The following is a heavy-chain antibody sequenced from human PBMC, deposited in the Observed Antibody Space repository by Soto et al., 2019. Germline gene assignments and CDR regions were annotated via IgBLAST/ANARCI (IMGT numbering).Heavy chain of an antibody. Sequence: PSETLSLTCAVSGASFTSNDWWTWVRQPPGRGLEWIGEIYRTGSTNYNPSLKSRVTISLDKSENQFSLKVTSLTAADTAVYYRASRDPGTSVDYWGQGTLVTVSS. D-gene: IGHD1-7*01. J-gene: IGHJ4*02. V-gene: IGHV4-4*02. CDR1: GASFTSNDW. CDR3: ASRDPGTSVDY. CDR2: IYRTGST.